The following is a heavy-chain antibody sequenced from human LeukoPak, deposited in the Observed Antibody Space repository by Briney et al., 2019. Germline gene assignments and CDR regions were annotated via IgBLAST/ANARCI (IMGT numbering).Heavy chain of an antibody. CDR1: GGTFSSYA. D-gene: IGHD3-10*01. V-gene: IGHV1-69*01. J-gene: IGHJ4*02. CDR3: ARDSGYYGSGSYYKDFDY. Sequence: ALVKVSCKASGGTFSSYAISWVRQAPGQGLEWMGGIIPIFGTANYAQKFQGRVTITADESTSTAYMELSSLRSEDTAVYYCARDSGYYGSGSYYKDFDYWGQGTLVTVSS. CDR2: IIPIFGTA.